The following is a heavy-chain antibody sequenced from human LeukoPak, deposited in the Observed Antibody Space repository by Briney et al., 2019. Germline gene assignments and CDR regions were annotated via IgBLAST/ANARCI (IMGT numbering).Heavy chain of an antibody. CDR2: INPSGGST. D-gene: IGHD3-9*01. CDR3: ARISPYDILTGADDYFDY. V-gene: IGHV1-46*01. Sequence: ASVKVSCKASGYTFTSYYMHWVRQAPGQGLEWMGIINPSGGSTSYAQKFQGRVTMTRDTSTSTVYMELSSLRSEDTAVYYCARISPYDILTGADDYFDYWGQGTLVTVSS. CDR1: GYTFTSYY. J-gene: IGHJ4*02.